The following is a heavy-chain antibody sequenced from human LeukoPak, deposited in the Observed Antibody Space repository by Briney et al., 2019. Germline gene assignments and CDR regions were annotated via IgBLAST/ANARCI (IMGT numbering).Heavy chain of an antibody. CDR2: IIPIFGTA. J-gene: IGHJ3*02. CDR3: ARDGSPDAFDI. V-gene: IGHV1-69*01. CDR1: GGTLSSYA. Sequence: GASVKVSCKASGGTLSSYAISWVRQAPGQGLEWMGGIIPIFGTANYAQKFQGRVTITADESTSTAYMELSSLSSEDTAVYYCARDGSPDAFDIWGQGTMVTVPS.